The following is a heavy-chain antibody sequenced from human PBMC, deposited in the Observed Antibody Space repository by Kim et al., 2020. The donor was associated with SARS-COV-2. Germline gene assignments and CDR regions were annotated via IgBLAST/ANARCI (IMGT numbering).Heavy chain of an antibody. J-gene: IGHJ5*02. D-gene: IGHD3-16*01. CDR3: VREGDTNWFDP. Sequence: NPSLKRRVTMSVDTSKNQITLQRASVTAADTAVYYCVREGDTNWFDPWGPGILVTVSS. V-gene: IGHV4-30-2*04.